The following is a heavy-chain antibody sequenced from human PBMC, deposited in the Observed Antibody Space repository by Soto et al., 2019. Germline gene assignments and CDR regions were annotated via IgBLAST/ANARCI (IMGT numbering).Heavy chain of an antibody. CDR2: ISAYNGNT. V-gene: IGHV1-18*01. D-gene: IGHD3-10*01. Sequence: QVRLVQSGAEVKKPGASVEVSCKASGYTFTSYGISWVGQAPGQGREWMGWISAYNGNTNYAQRLQGTVTMTTDTSPRTAYLDLRAVRSDHTTEYYCARVGAMVPRIILTEYYFDDCSQRTLVT. J-gene: IGHJ4*02. CDR3: ARVGAMVPRIILTEYYFDD. CDR1: GYTFTSYG.